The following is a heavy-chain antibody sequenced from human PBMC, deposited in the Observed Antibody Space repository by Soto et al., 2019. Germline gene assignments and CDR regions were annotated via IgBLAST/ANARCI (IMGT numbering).Heavy chain of an antibody. Sequence: SETLSLTCTVSGGSISSYYWSWIRQPPGKGLEWIGYIYYSGSTNYNPSLKSRVTISVDTSKNQFSLKLSSVTAADTAVYYCARDSVEPPFYGMDVWGQGTTVTVS. V-gene: IGHV4-59*01. CDR2: IYYSGST. CDR1: GGSISSYY. D-gene: IGHD1-1*01. CDR3: ARDSVEPPFYGMDV. J-gene: IGHJ6*02.